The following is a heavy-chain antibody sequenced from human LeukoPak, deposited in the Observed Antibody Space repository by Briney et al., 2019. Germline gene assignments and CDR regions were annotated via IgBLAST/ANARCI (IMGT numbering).Heavy chain of an antibody. CDR2: ISYDGSNK. CDR3: AKDRGYQKYYYYGMDV. D-gene: IGHD2-2*01. J-gene: IGHJ6*04. V-gene: IGHV3-30*04. Sequence: PGRSLRLSCAASGFTFSSYAMHWVRQAPGKGLEWVAVISYDGSNKYYADSVKGRFTISRDNSKNTLYLQMNSLRAEDTAVYYCAKDRGYQKYYYYGMDVWGKGTTVTVSS. CDR1: GFTFSSYA.